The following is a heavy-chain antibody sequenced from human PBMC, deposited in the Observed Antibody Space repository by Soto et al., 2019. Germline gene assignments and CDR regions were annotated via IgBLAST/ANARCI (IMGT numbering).Heavy chain of an antibody. V-gene: IGHV4-59*01. CDR2: IYYSGNT. Sequence: SETLSLTCTVSGGSISTYYWSWVRQPPGKGLEWIGYIYYSGNTIYNPSLKSRVTLSVDTSKNQFSLKLSSVTAADTAVYYCARDWPHFDFWGRGTLVTVSS. CDR3: ARDWPHFDF. CDR1: GGSISTYY. J-gene: IGHJ4*02.